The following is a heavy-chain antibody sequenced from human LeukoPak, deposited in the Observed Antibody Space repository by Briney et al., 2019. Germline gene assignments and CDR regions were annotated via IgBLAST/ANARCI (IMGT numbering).Heavy chain of an antibody. J-gene: IGHJ5*01. Sequence: GGSLRLSCAASGFSFNIYAMGWVRQAPGKGLEWVSVVGSGSVDKHYADTVRGRFDISRDNSKNRLFLQMNSLRVEDSGVYYCAKGVPLTALDSWGQGTLVTVSS. D-gene: IGHD3-3*01. CDR3: AKGVPLTALDS. CDR2: VGSGSVDK. V-gene: IGHV3-23*01. CDR1: GFSFNIYA.